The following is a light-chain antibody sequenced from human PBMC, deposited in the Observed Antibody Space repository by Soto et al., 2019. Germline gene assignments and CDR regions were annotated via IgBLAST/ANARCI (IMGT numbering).Light chain of an antibody. CDR2: DVS. Sequence: QSALTQPASVSGSPGQSSTISFTGTSSDVGGYDYVSWYQQYPGKAPKLIIYDVSNRPSGLSTRFSGSKSGNTASLTISGLQTEDEADYFCSSYRSRCTTYGFGTVTKVTVL. J-gene: IGLJ1*01. CDR3: SSYRSRCTTYG. CDR1: SSDVGGYDY. V-gene: IGLV2-14*01.